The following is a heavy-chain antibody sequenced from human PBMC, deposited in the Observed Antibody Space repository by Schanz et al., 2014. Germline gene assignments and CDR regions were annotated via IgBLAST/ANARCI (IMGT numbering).Heavy chain of an antibody. CDR2: ISYSGST. Sequence: QVQLQESGPGLVKPSQTLSLTCTVSGGSVSSGRYYWSWIRQFPGKGLEWIGFISYSGSTYYNPSLKSRVAIAVDTTKNQLSLNLRSATAADAAVYDCARDRGHGDLPGDIWGQGTMVTVSS. V-gene: IGHV4-31*03. CDR1: GGSVSSGRYY. CDR3: ARDRGHGDLPGDI. D-gene: IGHD4-17*01. J-gene: IGHJ3*02.